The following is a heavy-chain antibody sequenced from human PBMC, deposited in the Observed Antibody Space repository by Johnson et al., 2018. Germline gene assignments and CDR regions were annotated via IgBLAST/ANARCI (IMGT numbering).Heavy chain of an antibody. CDR1: GFTFSSYG. V-gene: IGHV3-30*18. CDR3: AKDERYFDWLYQYYYYYMDV. J-gene: IGHJ6*03. CDR2: ISYDGSNK. Sequence: QVQLVESGGGVVQXGRSLRLXCAASGFTFSSYGMHWARQAPGKGLEGVAVISYDGSNKYYADSVRGRSTISRDKSKNTLYLQMNSLRAEDTAVCYCAKDERYFDWLYQYYYYYMDVWGKGTTVTVSS. D-gene: IGHD3-9*01.